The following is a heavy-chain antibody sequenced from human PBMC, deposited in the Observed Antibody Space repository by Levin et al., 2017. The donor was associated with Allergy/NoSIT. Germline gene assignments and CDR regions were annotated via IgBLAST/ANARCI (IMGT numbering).Heavy chain of an antibody. CDR3: ALHVGGYCSGGSCYPGWFDP. J-gene: IGHJ5*02. Sequence: SETLSLTCTVSGGSISSGGYYWSWIRQHPGKGLEWIGYIYYSGSTYYNPSLKSRVTISVDTSKNQFSLKLSSVTAADTAVYYCALHVGGYCSGGSCYPGWFDPWGQGTLVTVSS. D-gene: IGHD2-15*01. CDR1: GGSISSGGYY. CDR2: IYYSGST. V-gene: IGHV4-31*03.